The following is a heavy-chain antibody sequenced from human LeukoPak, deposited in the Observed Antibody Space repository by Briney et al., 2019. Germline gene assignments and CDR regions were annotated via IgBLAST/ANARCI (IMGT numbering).Heavy chain of an antibody. CDR2: INANSGTT. J-gene: IGHJ5*01. D-gene: IGHD6-19*01. CDR3: ARPISGGLAVTADWFHP. Sequence: GGSLRLSCTASGFAFSVYAMSWLRQPPGKGLEWVSTINANSGTTSYAASVRGRFTISRDNSKNTLYLQLNTLRADDTATYYCARPISGGLAVTADWFHPWGQGTLVVVSS. CDR1: GFAFSVYA. V-gene: IGHV3-23*01.